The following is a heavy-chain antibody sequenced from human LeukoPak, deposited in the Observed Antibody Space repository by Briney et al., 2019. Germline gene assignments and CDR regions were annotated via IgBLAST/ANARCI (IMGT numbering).Heavy chain of an antibody. CDR2: IWYDGSDK. Sequence: PGMSLRLSCAASGFTFSNYGMHWVRQARGKGLEWVAVIWYDGSDKYYADSVKGRFTISRDNSKNTLYLQMNSLRAEDTAVYYCARKYSSGWYGNWFDPWGQGTLVTVSP. CDR1: GFTFSNYG. J-gene: IGHJ5*02. D-gene: IGHD6-19*01. CDR3: ARKYSSGWYGNWFDP. V-gene: IGHV3-33*01.